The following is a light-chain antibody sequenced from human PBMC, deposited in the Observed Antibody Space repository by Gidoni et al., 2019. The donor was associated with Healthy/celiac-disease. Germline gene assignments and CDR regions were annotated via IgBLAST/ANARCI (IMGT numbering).Light chain of an antibody. CDR3: QSYDSSLSGSVV. CDR1: SSNIGAGYD. Sequence: QPVLTQPPPVSGAPGPRVTISCTGSSSNIGAGYDVHWYQQLPGTAPKLLIYGNSNRPSGVPDRFSGSKSGTSASLAITGLQAEDEADYYCQSYDSSLSGSVVFGGGTKLTVL. J-gene: IGLJ2*01. V-gene: IGLV1-40*01. CDR2: GNS.